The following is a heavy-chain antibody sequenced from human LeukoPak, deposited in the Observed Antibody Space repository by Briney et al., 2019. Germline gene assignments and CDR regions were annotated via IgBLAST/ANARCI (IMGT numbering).Heavy chain of an antibody. Sequence: GRSLRLSCAASGFTFSSYGMHWVRQAPGKGLEWMAVIWYDGSNKYYADSVKGRFTISRDNSKNTLYLQMNSLRAEDTAVYYCARDSSSTSSFDYWGQGTLVTVSS. J-gene: IGHJ4*02. CDR2: IWYDGSNK. D-gene: IGHD2-2*01. CDR3: ARDSSSTSSFDY. CDR1: GFTFSSYG. V-gene: IGHV3-33*01.